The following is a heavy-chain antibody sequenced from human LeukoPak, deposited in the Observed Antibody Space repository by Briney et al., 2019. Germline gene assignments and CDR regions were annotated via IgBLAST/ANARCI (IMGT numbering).Heavy chain of an antibody. CDR1: GVTFSSYW. D-gene: IGHD3-10*01. V-gene: IGHV3-7*01. Sequence: PGGSLRLSCAASGVTFSSYWMSWVRQAPGKGLEWVANIKQDGSEKYYVDSVKGRFTISRDNAKNSLYLQMNSLRAEDTAVYYCARGSGGTPGPSSWGQGTLVTVSS. CDR2: IKQDGSEK. J-gene: IGHJ4*02. CDR3: ARGSGGTPGPSS.